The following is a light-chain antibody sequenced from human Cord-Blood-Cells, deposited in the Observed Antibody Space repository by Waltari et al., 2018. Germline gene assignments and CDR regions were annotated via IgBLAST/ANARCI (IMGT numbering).Light chain of an antibody. CDR1: QDISNY. J-gene: IGKJ3*01. Sequence: IQMTQSPSSLSASVGDRVTITCQSSQDISNYLNWYQQKPGKAPKRLIYDASNWETGVPSRFSGSGSGTDITFTISSLQPEDIATYYCQQYDNLPFAFGPGTKVEI. CDR3: QQYDNLPFA. CDR2: DAS. V-gene: IGKV1-33*01.